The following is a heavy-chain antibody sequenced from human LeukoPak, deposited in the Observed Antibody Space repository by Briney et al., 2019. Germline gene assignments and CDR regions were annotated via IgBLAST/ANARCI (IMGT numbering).Heavy chain of an antibody. CDR3: ARGHSEATDYYYYGMDV. J-gene: IGHJ6*02. Sequence: SETLSLTCTVSGGSISSYYWSWIRQPPGKGPEWVGEINHSGSTNYNPSLKSRVTMSLDTSKNQFSLKLNSMTAADTAVYYCARGHSEATDYYYYGMDVWGQGTTVTVSS. CDR2: INHSGST. CDR1: GGSISSYY. V-gene: IGHV4-34*01. D-gene: IGHD6-25*01.